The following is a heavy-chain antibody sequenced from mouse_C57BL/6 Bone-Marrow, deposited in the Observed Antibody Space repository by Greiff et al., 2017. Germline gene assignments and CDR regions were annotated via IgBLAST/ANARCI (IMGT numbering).Heavy chain of an antibody. CDR3: AIYSIYAKDY. V-gene: IGHV1-54*01. Sequence: VQLVESGAELVRPGTSVKVSCKASGYAFTNYLIEWVKQRPGQGLAWIGVITPGSGGTNYNETFTVKEKLTADKSSSTAYMQLSSLTSEDSAVYFCAIYSIYAKDYWGQGTSVTVSS. CDR2: ITPGSGGT. D-gene: IGHD2-5*01. CDR1: GYAFTNYL. J-gene: IGHJ4*01.